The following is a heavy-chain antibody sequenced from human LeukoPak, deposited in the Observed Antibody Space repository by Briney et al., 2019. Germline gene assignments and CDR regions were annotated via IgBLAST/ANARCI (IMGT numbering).Heavy chain of an antibody. D-gene: IGHD5-24*01. CDR3: ARDRLWATTPYYIDS. J-gene: IGHJ4*02. CDR2: ISYVGSNE. V-gene: IGHV3-30*04. Sequence: GGSLRVSCAASGFSFSSFAMHCVREAPGKGLEWVALISYVGSNEYYADSVKGRFTISRDNSKNTLYLQMNSLRAEDTAVYYCARDRLWATTPYYIDSWGQGTLVTVSS. CDR1: GFSFSSFA.